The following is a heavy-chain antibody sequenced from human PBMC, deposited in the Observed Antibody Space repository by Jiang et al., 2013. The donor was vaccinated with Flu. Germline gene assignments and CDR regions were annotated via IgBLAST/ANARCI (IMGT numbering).Heavy chain of an antibody. D-gene: IGHD6-19*01. V-gene: IGHV4-38-2*02. CDR2: SIIWGAP. CDR3: ARVDSSGVGFDP. Sequence: RQPPREGAWSGLGVSIIWGAPTXTRPLXSRVTISVDTSKNQFSLKLSSVTAADTAVYYCARVDSSGVGFDPWGQGTLVTVSS. J-gene: IGHJ5*02.